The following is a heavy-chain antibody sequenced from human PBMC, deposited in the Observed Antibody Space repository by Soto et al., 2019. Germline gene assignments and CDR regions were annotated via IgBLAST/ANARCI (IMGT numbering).Heavy chain of an antibody. CDR3: VSQRTTVITQAYFDY. CDR1: SGSFSGYY. Sequence: SETLSLTCSIYSGSFSGYYWSWIRQPPGKGLEWIGEISQSGNTNHSPSLKSRVSISIDTSKKQFSLDLASVSAADTAVYFCVSQRTTVITQAYFDYWGPGALVNVSS. J-gene: IGHJ4*02. CDR2: ISQSGNT. V-gene: IGHV4-34*01. D-gene: IGHD4-4*01.